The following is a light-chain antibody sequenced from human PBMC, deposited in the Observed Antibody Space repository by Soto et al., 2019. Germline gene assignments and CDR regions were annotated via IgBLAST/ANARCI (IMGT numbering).Light chain of an antibody. CDR3: EQYGGSTLYA. V-gene: IGKV3-20*01. J-gene: IGKJ2*01. CDR1: QTVHSSY. Sequence: EIVLTQSPGTLSLSPGERATLSCRTSQTVHSSYLAWYQQKPGQAPRVIIYGAYSRATGIPDRFSGSGSGTDFTSTISTLDPEDVAVYCFEQYGGSTLYAFGHGTKQEIK. CDR2: GAY.